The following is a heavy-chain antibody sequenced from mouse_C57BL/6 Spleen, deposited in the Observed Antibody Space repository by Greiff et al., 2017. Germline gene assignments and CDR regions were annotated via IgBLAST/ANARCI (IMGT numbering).Heavy chain of an antibody. J-gene: IGHJ3*01. V-gene: IGHV1-52*01. CDR3: AKGNDYEGFAY. Sequence: QVQLQQPGAELVRPGSSVKLSCKASGYTFTSYWMHWVKQRPIQGLEWIGNIDPSDSETYYNQKFKDKATLTVDKSSSTAYMQLSSLTSEDSAVYYCAKGNDYEGFAYWGQGTLVTVSA. CDR1: GYTFTSYW. D-gene: IGHD2-4*01. CDR2: IDPSDSET.